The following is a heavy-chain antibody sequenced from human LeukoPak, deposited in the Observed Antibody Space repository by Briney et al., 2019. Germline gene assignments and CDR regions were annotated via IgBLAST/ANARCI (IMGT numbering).Heavy chain of an antibody. CDR3: ARGIAVAGTSHFDY. Sequence: ASVKVSCKASGYTFTSYDINWVRQAPGQGLEWMGWISAYNGNTNYAQKLQGRVTMTTDTSTSTAYMELRSLRSDDTAVYYCARGIAVAGTSHFDYWGQGTLVTVSS. J-gene: IGHJ4*02. D-gene: IGHD6-19*01. CDR2: ISAYNGNT. CDR1: GYTFTSYD. V-gene: IGHV1-18*01.